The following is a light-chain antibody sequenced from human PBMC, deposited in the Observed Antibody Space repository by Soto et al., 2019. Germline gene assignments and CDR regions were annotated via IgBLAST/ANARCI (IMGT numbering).Light chain of an antibody. J-gene: IGKJ4*01. CDR2: GAS. Sequence: EIVMTQSPATLSVSPGERATLSCRASQSVGRNLAWYQQKPGQAPRLLIYGASTRATGIPARFSGSGSGTELTLTISSLKSEDFAIYSCQQYNHWPPLNFGGGTKVEIK. V-gene: IGKV3-15*01. CDR3: QQYNHWPPLN. CDR1: QSVGRN.